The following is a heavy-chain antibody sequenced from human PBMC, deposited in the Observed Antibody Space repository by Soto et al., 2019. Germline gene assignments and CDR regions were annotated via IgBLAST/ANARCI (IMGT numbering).Heavy chain of an antibody. D-gene: IGHD2-15*01. V-gene: IGHV1-18*01. CDR2: ISAYNGNT. Sequence: GASVKVSCKASGYTFTSYGISWVRQAPGQGLEWMGWISAYNGNTNYAQKLQGRVTMTTDTSTSTAYMELRSLRSDDTAVYYCARTTYCSGGSCYSAFDIWGQGTMVTVS. CDR1: GYTFTSYG. J-gene: IGHJ3*02. CDR3: ARTTYCSGGSCYSAFDI.